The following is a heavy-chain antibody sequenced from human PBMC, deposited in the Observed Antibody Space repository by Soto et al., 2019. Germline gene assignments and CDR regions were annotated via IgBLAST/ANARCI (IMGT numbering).Heavy chain of an antibody. CDR2: IYYSGST. CDR1: GGSISSSSYY. J-gene: IGHJ5*02. V-gene: IGHV4-39*07. D-gene: IGHD6-19*01. Sequence: SETLSLTCTVSGGSISSSSYYWGWIRQPPGKGLEWIGSIYYSGSTYYNPSLKSRVTISVDTSKNQFSLKLSSVTAADTAVYYCARDSSGWWWFDPWGQGTLVTVSS. CDR3: ARDSSGWWWFDP.